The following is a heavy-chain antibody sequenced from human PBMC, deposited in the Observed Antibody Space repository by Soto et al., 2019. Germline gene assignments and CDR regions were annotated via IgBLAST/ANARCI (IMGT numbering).Heavy chain of an antibody. V-gene: IGHV3-23*01. CDR1: GYNFNKYA. J-gene: IGHJ3*02. D-gene: IGHD3-22*01. CDR2: IGTSGDNT. Sequence: EVQLLESGGGLRQPGGSLRLSCVASGYNFNKYAVSWVRQAPGKGLEWVSAIGTSGDNTYYTDSVKGRFTISRDNSKNMLYLQMDSPTAEDTAVYYCARRAYYFDDTGSHAFDIWGQGTMVTVSS. CDR3: ARRAYYFDDTGSHAFDI.